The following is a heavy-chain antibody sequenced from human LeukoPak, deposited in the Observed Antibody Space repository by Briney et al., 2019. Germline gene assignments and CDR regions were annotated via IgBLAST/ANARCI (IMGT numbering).Heavy chain of an antibody. CDR3: GRHGGATMVRGVLVDGFDI. D-gene: IGHD3-10*01. CDR1: GGSISDYY. Sequence: SETLSLTCTVSGGSISDYYWSWIRQPPGRGLEWIGYVFHSGITNYNPSLESRVTMSVGRTKNQFSLKLTSVTAADTAVYYCGRHGGATMVRGVLVDGFDIWGQGIMVTVSS. CDR2: VFHSGIT. V-gene: IGHV4-59*08. J-gene: IGHJ3*02.